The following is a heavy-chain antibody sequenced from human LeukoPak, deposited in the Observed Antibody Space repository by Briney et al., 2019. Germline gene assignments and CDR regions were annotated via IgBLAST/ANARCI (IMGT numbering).Heavy chain of an antibody. D-gene: IGHD6-6*01. CDR2: ISYDGSNK. CDR3: AKDGFRLAARPGQKEPFDY. V-gene: IGHV3-30*18. Sequence: GGSLRLSCAASGFTFSSYGMHWVRQAPGKGLEWVAVISYDGSNKYYADSVKGRFTISRDNSKNTLYLQMNSLRAEDTAVYYCAKDGFRLAARPGQKEPFDYWGQGTLVTVSS. J-gene: IGHJ4*02. CDR1: GFTFSSYG.